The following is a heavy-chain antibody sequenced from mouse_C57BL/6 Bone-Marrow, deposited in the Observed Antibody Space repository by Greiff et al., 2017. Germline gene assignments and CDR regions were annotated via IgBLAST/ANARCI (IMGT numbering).Heavy chain of an antibody. CDR2: IRNQANGYTT. CDR1: FFPFPSSS. J-gene: IGHJ1*03. Sequence: EVKLVESGGGSFPPAASLRRPLSSSFFPFPSSSIIFFLPPPFKSLDFLFFIRNQANGYTTEYSASVNVLFTISRDNSQSILYLQMNALRADDSATYYCARCYYGSSYWYFDVWGTGTTVTVSS. D-gene: IGHD1-1*01. V-gene: IGHV7-3*01. CDR3: ARCYYGSSYWYFDV.